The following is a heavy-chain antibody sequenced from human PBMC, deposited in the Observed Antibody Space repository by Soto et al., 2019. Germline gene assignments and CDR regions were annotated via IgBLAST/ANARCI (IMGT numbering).Heavy chain of an antibody. D-gene: IGHD3-10*01. CDR1: GGSFSAYY. Sequence: QVQRQQWGAGLLKPTENLSLTCAVYGGSFSAYYLNWIRQTAGKGLEWIGEINHSGSTNYNPSLKSRVTISVDTSKDQFSLKLSSVTPADTAVYHCARGVPYPYDGSGTYIDYWGQGTLVTVSS. V-gene: IGHV4-34*01. J-gene: IGHJ4*02. CDR2: INHSGST. CDR3: ARGVPYPYDGSGTYIDY.